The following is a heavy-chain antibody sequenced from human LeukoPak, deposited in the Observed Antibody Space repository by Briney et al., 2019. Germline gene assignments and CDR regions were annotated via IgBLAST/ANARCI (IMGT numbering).Heavy chain of an antibody. CDR3: ARGQRAAASFDY. CDR1: GLTVSSSY. D-gene: IGHD6-13*01. J-gene: IGHJ4*02. CDR2: IYPGGST. V-gene: IGHV3-66*01. Sequence: GGSLRLSCAASGLTVSSSYMNWVRQAPGKGLEWVSLIYPGGSTYYADSVKGRFTISRDNFKNTLYLQMNSLRADDTAVYYCARGQRAAASFDYWGQGTLVTVSS.